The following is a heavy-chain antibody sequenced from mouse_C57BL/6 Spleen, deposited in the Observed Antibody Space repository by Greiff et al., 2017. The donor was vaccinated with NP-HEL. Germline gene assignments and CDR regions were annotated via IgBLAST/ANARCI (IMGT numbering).Heavy chain of an antibody. Sequence: EVQLVESGPELVKPGASVKMSCKASGYTFTDYNMHWVKQSHGKSLEWIGYINPNNGGTSYNQKFKGKATLTVNKSSSTAYMELRSLTSEDSAVYYCARGNDYDDGYYFDYWGQGTTLTVSS. CDR2: INPNNGGT. CDR3: ARGNDYDDGYYFDY. J-gene: IGHJ2*01. CDR1: GYTFTDYN. V-gene: IGHV1-22*01. D-gene: IGHD2-4*01.